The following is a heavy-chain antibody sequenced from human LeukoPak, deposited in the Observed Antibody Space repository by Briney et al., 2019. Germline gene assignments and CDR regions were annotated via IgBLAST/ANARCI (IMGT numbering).Heavy chain of an antibody. CDR3: ASDSYSPEYFQH. Sequence: GGSLRLSCAAYGFSVSNNYMSWVRQAPGKGLEWVSVIYSGGSTFYADSVKGRFTISRDNSKNTLYLQMNSLRAEDTAVYYCASDSYSPEYFQHWGQGTLVTVSS. CDR2: IYSGGST. D-gene: IGHD2-15*01. J-gene: IGHJ1*01. V-gene: IGHV3-66*01. CDR1: GFSVSNNY.